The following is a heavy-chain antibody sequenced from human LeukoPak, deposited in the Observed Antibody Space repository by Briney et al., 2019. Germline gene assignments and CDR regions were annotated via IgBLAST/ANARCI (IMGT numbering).Heavy chain of an antibody. D-gene: IGHD3-9*01. CDR3: AKGSGYDTDFDY. V-gene: IGHV3-23*01. J-gene: IGHJ4*02. CDR1: GFTISTYV. Sequence: PGGSLRLSCAASGFTISTYVMSWVRQTPGKGLEWVSGISASGDNTYYADSVKGRFTISRDNSKNTLHLQMNSLRAEDTAVYYCAKGSGYDTDFDYWGQGTLATVSS. CDR2: ISASGDNT.